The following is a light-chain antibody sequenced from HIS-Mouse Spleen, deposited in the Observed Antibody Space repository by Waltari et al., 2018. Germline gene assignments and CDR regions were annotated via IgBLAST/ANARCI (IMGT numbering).Light chain of an antibody. J-gene: IGLJ2*01. Sequence: QSALTQPPSASGSPGQSVTISCTGTSSDVGGYNYVSWYQQHPGKAPKLMIYEVSKRPSGVPDRFSGSNAGNPASLTVSGLQAEDEADYYCNSYAGSNNLVFGGGTKLTVL. CDR3: NSYAGSNNLV. CDR2: EVS. V-gene: IGLV2-8*01. CDR1: SSDVGGYNY.